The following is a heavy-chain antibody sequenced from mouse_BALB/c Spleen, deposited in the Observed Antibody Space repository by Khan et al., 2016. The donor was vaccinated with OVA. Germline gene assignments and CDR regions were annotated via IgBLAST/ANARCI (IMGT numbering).Heavy chain of an antibody. CDR3: ASGGYSAFAY. J-gene: IGHJ3*01. CDR1: GYTFTDYI. D-gene: IGHD2-14*01. CDR2: IFPGSDTP. Sequence: QVQLQQSGPELVKPGASLKVSCKASGYTFTDYIIGWVKQSTRQGLEWIGDIFPGSDTPYYNEKFKDKATLTVDKSANTAYMQLTSLTSEDSAVYCCASGGYSAFAYWGLGTLVTVSA. V-gene: IGHV1-77*01.